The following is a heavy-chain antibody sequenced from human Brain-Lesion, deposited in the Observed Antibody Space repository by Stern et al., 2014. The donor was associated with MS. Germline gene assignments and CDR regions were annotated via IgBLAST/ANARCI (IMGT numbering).Heavy chain of an antibody. CDR1: GFSFGAYA. D-gene: IGHD4-17*01. CDR3: TRDRLDYGYSYFDY. J-gene: IGHJ4*02. Sequence: EVQLVASGGGLIEPGRSLRLSCTASGFSFGAYAINWIRQAPGTGLAWVGFIRSKVYGGAAEYAASVKGRFTISRDDSKSIAYLQVNGLKTEDTAVYYCTRDRLDYGYSYFDYWGQGTLVTVSS. V-gene: IGHV3-49*03. CDR2: IRSKVYGGAA.